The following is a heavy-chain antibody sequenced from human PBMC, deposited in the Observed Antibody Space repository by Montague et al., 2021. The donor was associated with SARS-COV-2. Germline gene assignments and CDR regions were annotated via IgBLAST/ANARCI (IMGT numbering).Heavy chain of an antibody. CDR1: GFSLSTPNVG. V-gene: IGHV2-5*01. CDR3: AHLIRYYDIFTGIPFDD. J-gene: IGHJ4*02. D-gene: IGHD3-9*01. Sequence: PALVKPTQTLTLTCTFSGFSLSTPNVGVGWIRQPPGKALEWLALIYSNDDKRYSPSLQSRLTITKDTSKNQVVLSLTNVDPVDTATYYCAHLIRYYDIFTGIPFDDWGQGTQVTVSS. CDR2: IYSNDDK.